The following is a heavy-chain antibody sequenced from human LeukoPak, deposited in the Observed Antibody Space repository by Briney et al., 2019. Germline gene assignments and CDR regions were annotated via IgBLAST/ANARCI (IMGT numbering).Heavy chain of an antibody. Sequence: PGGSLRLSCAASGFTFSSYAMSWIRQPPGKGLEWIGEINHSGSTNYNPSLKSRVTISVDTSKNQFSLKLSSVTAADTAVYYCARGSDYYDFWSGSSLNNWFDPWGQGTLVTVSS. CDR2: INHSGST. CDR3: ARGSDYYDFWSGSSLNNWFDP. V-gene: IGHV4-34*01. J-gene: IGHJ5*02. CDR1: GFTFSSYA. D-gene: IGHD3-3*01.